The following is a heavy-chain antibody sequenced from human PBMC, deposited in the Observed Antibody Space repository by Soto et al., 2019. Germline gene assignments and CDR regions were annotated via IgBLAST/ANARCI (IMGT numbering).Heavy chain of an antibody. D-gene: IGHD3-16*01. V-gene: IGHV4-61*01. CDR1: GGSVSSGSYY. CDR2: IYYSGST. Sequence: SETLSLTCPVSGGSVSSGSYYWSWIRQPPGKGLEWIGYIYYSGSTNYNPSLKSRVTISVDTSKNQFSLKLSSVTAADTAVYYCASGLDFDYWGQGTLVTVS. CDR3: ASGLDFDY. J-gene: IGHJ4*02.